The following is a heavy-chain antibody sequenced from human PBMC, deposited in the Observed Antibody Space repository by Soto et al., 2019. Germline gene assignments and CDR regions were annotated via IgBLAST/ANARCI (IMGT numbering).Heavy chain of an antibody. CDR3: ARERHCSGGSCIDY. CDR1: GVYVISGSYY. J-gene: IGHJ4*02. Sequence: QVQLQESGPGLVKPSETLSLTCTVSGVYVISGSYYWSWVRQPPGKRLEWIGYVFYSGSTNYNPSLKSRVTISVDTSKNQLSLKLFSVTAADTAVYYCARERHCSGGSCIDYWGQGTLVTVSS. V-gene: IGHV4-61*01. D-gene: IGHD2-15*01. CDR2: VFYSGST.